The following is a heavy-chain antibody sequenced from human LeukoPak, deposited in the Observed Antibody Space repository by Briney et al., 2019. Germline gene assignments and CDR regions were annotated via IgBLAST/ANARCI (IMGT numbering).Heavy chain of an antibody. J-gene: IGHJ5*02. V-gene: IGHV4-59*01. CDR1: TDFISIYY. D-gene: IGHD2-15*01. CDR3: ARGGASSQWFDP. Sequence: SETLSLTCTVSTDFISIYYWSWTRQPPGKGLEWIAFISSSGITNYNPSLKSRVSISADTSKNRFSLNVSSVTAADTAVYYCARGGASSQWFDPWGQGTLVTVSS. CDR2: ISSSGIT.